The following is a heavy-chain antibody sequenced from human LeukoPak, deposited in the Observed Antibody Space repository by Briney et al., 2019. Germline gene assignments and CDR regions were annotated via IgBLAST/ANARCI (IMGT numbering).Heavy chain of an antibody. CDR2: IYYSGST. CDR3: ASHSRDASPPKYYDYVWGRYRYPYYFDY. D-gene: IGHD3-16*02. J-gene: IGHJ4*02. Sequence: PSETLSLTCTVSGVSISSGGYYWSWIRQHPGKGLEWIGYIYYSGSTYYNPSLKSRVTISVDTSKNQFSLQLRSVPAADPAVYYCASHSRDASPPKYYDYVWGRYRYPYYFDYWGQGTLVTVSS. CDR1: GVSISSGGYY. V-gene: IGHV4-31*03.